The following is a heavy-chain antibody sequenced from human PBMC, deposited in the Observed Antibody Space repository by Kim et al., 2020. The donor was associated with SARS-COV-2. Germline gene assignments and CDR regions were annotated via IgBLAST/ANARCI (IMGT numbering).Heavy chain of an antibody. D-gene: IGHD3-22*01. CDR3: ATVRDRGRLVY. V-gene: IGHV4-4*08. J-gene: IGHJ4*02. Sequence: SETLSLTCAVSGASMDSKFWAWVRQPPGMGLEWIAYKNSGGTANQNPSLRGRVTMSVDTSKSQFSLELTSVTAADTAVYYCATVRDRGRLVYWGLGTLVT. CDR2: KNSGGTA. CDR1: GASMDSKF.